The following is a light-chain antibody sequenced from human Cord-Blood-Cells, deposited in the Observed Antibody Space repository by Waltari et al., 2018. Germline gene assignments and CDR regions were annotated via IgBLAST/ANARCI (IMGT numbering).Light chain of an antibody. V-gene: IGKV1-33*01. Sequence: DIQLTQSPSSLYVYVGDRVTLACQARQDISNYLNWYQQKPGKAPKLLIYDASNLETGVPSRFSGSGSGTDFTFTISSLQPEDIATYYCQQYDNLPYTFGEGTKLEIK. J-gene: IGKJ2*01. CDR1: QDISNY. CDR2: DAS. CDR3: QQYDNLPYT.